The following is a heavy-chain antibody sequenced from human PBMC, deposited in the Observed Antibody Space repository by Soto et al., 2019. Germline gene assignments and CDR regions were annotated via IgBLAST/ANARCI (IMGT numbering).Heavy chain of an antibody. CDR3: ARAYWSGSYYNPNNWFDP. Sequence: RASVKVSCKASGGTFSSYAISWVRQAPGQGLEWMGGIIPIFGTANYAQKFQGRVTITADESTSTAYMELSSLRSEDTAVYYCARAYWSGSYYNPNNWFDPWGQGTLVTSPQ. J-gene: IGHJ5*02. D-gene: IGHD3-10*01. V-gene: IGHV1-69*13. CDR2: IIPIFGTA. CDR1: GGTFSSYA.